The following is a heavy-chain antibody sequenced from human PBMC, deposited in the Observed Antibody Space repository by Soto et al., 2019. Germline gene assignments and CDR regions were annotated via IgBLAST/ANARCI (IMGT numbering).Heavy chain of an antibody. CDR2: IYYSGST. D-gene: IGHD6-19*01. CDR3: ARVHLSGWYKG. CDR1: GGSISSGDYY. Sequence: NPSETLSLTCTVSGGSISSGDYYWSWIRQPPGKGLEWIGYIYYSGSTYYNPSLKSRVTISVDTSKNQFSLKLSSVTAADTAVYHCARVHLSGWYKGWGQGTLVTVSS. V-gene: IGHV4-30-4*01. J-gene: IGHJ4*02.